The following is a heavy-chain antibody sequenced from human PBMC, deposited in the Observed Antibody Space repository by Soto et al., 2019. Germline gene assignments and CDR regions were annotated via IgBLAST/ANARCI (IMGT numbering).Heavy chain of an antibody. J-gene: IGHJ6*02. Sequence: GASVKDSCKASAYTFTGYYMHWVRQAPGQGLEWMGWINPNSGGTNYAQKFQGRVTMTRDTSISTAYMELSRLRSDDTAVYYCARGRYFDLYYYYGMDVWGQGTTVTVSS. CDR2: INPNSGGT. V-gene: IGHV1-2*02. D-gene: IGHD3-9*01. CDR3: ARGRYFDLYYYYGMDV. CDR1: AYTFTGYY.